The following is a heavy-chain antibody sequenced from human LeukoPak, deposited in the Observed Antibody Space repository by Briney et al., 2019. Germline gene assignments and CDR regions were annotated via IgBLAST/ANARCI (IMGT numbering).Heavy chain of an antibody. D-gene: IGHD3-10*01. CDR2: INPNSGGT. CDR3: ARGTMVRGVTNWFDP. J-gene: IGHJ5*02. Sequence: ASVKVSCKASGYTFTCYYMHWVRQAPGQGLGWMGWINPNSGGTNYAQKFQGRVTMTRDTSISTAYMELSRLRYDDTAVYYCARGTMVRGVTNWFDPWGQGTLVTVSS. V-gene: IGHV1-2*02. CDR1: GYTFTCYY.